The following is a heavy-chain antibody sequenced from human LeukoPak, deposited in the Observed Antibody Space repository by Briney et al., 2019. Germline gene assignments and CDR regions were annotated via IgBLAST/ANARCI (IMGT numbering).Heavy chain of an antibody. CDR3: ARGGRTTWHGMDV. D-gene: IGHD4-17*01. V-gene: IGHV3-74*01. CDR2: IESDGSRT. CDR1: GFTFSSSA. Sequence: GGSLRLSSAASGFTFSSSAMNWVRQAPGKGLEWVSRIESDGSRTRYADSVKGRFTISRDNAKNTLYLQMNSLSAEDTAVYYCARGGRTTWHGMDVWGQGTTVTVSS. J-gene: IGHJ6*02.